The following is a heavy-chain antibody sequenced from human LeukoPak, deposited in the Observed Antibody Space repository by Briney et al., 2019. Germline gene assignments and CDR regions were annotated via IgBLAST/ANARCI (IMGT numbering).Heavy chain of an antibody. Sequence: ASVKVSCKASGYTFTGYYMHWVRQAPGQGREGMGRINPNSGGTNYAQKFQGRVTMTRDTSISTAYMELSRLRSDDTAVYYCARARGYYDSSGYAFDIWGQGTMVTVSS. CDR3: ARARGYYDSSGYAFDI. D-gene: IGHD3-22*01. J-gene: IGHJ3*02. CDR1: GYTFTGYY. CDR2: INPNSGGT. V-gene: IGHV1-2*06.